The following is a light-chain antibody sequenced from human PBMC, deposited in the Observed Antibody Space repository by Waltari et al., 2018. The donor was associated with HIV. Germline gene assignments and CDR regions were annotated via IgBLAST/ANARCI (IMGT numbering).Light chain of an antibody. CDR3: QSFDTDNHVI. J-gene: IGLJ2*01. V-gene: IGLV6-57*01. CDR1: SGSIASNH. Sequence: NFMLTQLHSVSESPGKTVTLSCTRNSGSIASNHVQWFQQRPDSYPFTLIFEDVRRPSGVPDRFSGSIDRSSNSASLTISALKTEDGADYYCQSFDTDNHVIFGGGTKLTVL. CDR2: EDV.